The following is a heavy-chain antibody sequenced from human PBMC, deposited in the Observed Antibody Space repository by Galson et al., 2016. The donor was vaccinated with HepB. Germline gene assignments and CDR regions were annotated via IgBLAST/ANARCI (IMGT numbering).Heavy chain of an antibody. V-gene: IGHV3-21*01. Sequence: SLRLSCAASGFTFSSYGMNWVRQAPGKGLEWVSSISSISSYISYADSVKGRFTISRDNAQNSLFLQMNRLRGEDTAVYYCARDFLWQHLVPQDRRDYWGQGTLVTVSS. D-gene: IGHD2-21*01. CDR1: GFTFSSYG. CDR2: ISSISSYI. CDR3: ARDFLWQHLVPQDRRDY. J-gene: IGHJ4*02.